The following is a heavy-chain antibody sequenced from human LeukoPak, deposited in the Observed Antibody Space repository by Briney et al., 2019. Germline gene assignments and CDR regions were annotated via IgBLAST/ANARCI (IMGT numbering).Heavy chain of an antibody. CDR3: ARAYFSSSLLYYYYGMDV. CDR2: IYYSGST. V-gene: IGHV4-59*12. CDR1: GGSMSPYH. Sequence: SETLSLTCTVSGGSMSPYHWGWIRQPPGKGLEWTGYIYYSGSTNYNPSLKSRVTISVDTSKNQFSLKLSSVTAADTAVYYCARAYFSSSLLYYYYGMDVWGQGTTVTVSS. D-gene: IGHD6-6*01. J-gene: IGHJ6*02.